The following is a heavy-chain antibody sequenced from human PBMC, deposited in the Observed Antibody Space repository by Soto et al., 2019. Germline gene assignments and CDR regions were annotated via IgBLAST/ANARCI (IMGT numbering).Heavy chain of an antibody. CDR1: GYTFTTHG. Sequence: QVQLVQSGAEVKKPGASVKVSCKASGYTFTTHGISWVRQAPGQGLEWMGWVAGDNGHRNYAQSLQGRVTMTTDTSTNTDYMKLRSMRSGDTAVYYCARDLGYCRGGTCSREWFDPWGQGTLVTVSS. D-gene: IGHD2-15*01. J-gene: IGHJ5*02. V-gene: IGHV1-18*01. CDR2: VAGDNGHR. CDR3: ARDLGYCRGGTCSREWFDP.